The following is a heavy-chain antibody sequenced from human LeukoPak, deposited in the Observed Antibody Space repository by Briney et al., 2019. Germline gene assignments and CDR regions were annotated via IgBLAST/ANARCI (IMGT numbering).Heavy chain of an antibody. Sequence: SVKVSCKASGGTFNSYAISWVRQAPGQGLEWMGGIIPIFGTANYAQKFQGRVTITTDESTSTAYMELSSLRSEDTAVYYCARVNLSGYSYGYLDAFDIWGQGTMVTVSS. CDR1: GGTFNSYA. J-gene: IGHJ3*02. V-gene: IGHV1-69*05. D-gene: IGHD5-18*01. CDR3: ARVNLSGYSYGYLDAFDI. CDR2: IIPIFGTA.